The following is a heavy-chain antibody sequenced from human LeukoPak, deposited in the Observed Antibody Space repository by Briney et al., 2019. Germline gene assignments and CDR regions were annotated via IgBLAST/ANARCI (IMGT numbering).Heavy chain of an antibody. CDR1: GGSISSGGYY. CDR3: ARGSSSTLGLLWFGEFPGPLDY. V-gene: IGHV4-31*03. J-gene: IGHJ4*02. Sequence: PSETLSLTCTVSGGSISSGGYYWSWIRQHPGKGLEWIGYIYYSGSTYYNPSLKSRVTISVDTSKNQFSLKLSSVTAADTAVYYCARGSSSTLGLLWFGEFPGPLDYWGQGTLVTVSS. D-gene: IGHD3-10*01. CDR2: IYYSGST.